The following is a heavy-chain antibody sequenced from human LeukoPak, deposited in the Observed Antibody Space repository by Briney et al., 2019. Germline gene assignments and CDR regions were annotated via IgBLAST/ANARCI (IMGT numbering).Heavy chain of an antibody. CDR1: GGSISSSSCY. CDR3: ARHPSEYSSSSY. Sequence: SETLSLTCTVSGGSISSSSCYWGWIRQPPGKGLEWIGSIYYSGSTYYNPSLKSRVTISVDTSKNQFSLKLSSVTAADAAVYYCARHPSEYSSSSYWGQGTLVTVSS. D-gene: IGHD6-6*01. J-gene: IGHJ4*02. CDR2: IYYSGST. V-gene: IGHV4-39*01.